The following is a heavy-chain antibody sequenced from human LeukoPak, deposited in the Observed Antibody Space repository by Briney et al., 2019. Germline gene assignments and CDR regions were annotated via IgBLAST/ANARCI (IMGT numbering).Heavy chain of an antibody. D-gene: IGHD3-22*01. J-gene: IGHJ4*02. CDR3: ARLHNSGYSIHFDY. CDR2: IYTSGST. CDR1: GGSISSDSYY. V-gene: IGHV4-61*02. Sequence: PSQTLSLTCTVSGGSISSDSYYWSWIRQPAGKTLEWIGRIYTSGSTKYSPSLKSRVTISVDTSKNQFSLKLSSVTAADTAVYYCARLHNSGYSIHFDYWGQGTLVTVSS.